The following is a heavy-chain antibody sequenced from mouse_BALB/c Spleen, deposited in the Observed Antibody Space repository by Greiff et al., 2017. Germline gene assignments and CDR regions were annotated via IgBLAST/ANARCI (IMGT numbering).Heavy chain of an antibody. CDR1: GYSITSGYY. CDR2: ISYDGSN. J-gene: IGHJ4*01. V-gene: IGHV3-6*02. Sequence: EVKLMESGPGLVKPSQSLSLTCSVTGYSITSGYYWYWIRQFPGNKLEWMGYISYDGSNNYNPSLKNRISITPDTSKNQFFLKLNSVTTEDTATYYGSTDMYDGDYYAMDYWGQGTSVTVSS. D-gene: IGHD2-14*01. CDR3: STDMYDGDYYAMDY.